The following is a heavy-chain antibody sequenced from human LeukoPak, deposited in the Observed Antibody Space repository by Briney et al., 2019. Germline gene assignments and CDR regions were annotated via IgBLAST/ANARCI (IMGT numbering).Heavy chain of an antibody. Sequence: ASVKVSCKASGYTFTGYYMHWVRQAPGQGLEWTGWINPNSGGTNYAQKFQGRVTMTRGTSISTAYMELSRLRSDDTAVYYCARTSMVREGFDYWGQGTLVTVSS. CDR3: ARTSMVREGFDY. CDR1: GYTFTGYY. CDR2: INPNSGGT. V-gene: IGHV1-2*02. J-gene: IGHJ4*02. D-gene: IGHD3-10*01.